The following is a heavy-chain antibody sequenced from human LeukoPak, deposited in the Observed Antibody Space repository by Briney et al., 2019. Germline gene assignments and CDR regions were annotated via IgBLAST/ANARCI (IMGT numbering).Heavy chain of an antibody. CDR3: ARYKFHNYFDP. J-gene: IGHJ5*02. CDR1: GDSVSSSPYY. D-gene: IGHD5-24*01. CDR2: TFSTST. V-gene: IGHV4-61*01. Sequence: SSETLPLTCSVSGDSVSSSPYYWGWIRQPPGKGLEWIGNTFSTSTLYNASLRSRVTIVVDTSKNQFSLKLTSATAADTAIYFCARYKFHNYFDPWGQGTLVVVSS.